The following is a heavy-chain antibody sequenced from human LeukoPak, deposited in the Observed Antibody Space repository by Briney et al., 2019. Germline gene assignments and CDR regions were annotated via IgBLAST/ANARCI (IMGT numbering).Heavy chain of an antibody. D-gene: IGHD1-26*01. Sequence: GGSLRLSCAASGFTFSSYSMNWVRQAPGKGLEWVSSISSSSSYIYYADSVKGRFTISRDNSKNTLYLQMNSLRAEDTAVYYCAKGASYLGTYFDYWGQGTLVTVSS. V-gene: IGHV3-21*04. J-gene: IGHJ4*02. CDR1: GFTFSSYS. CDR3: AKGASYLGTYFDY. CDR2: ISSSSSYI.